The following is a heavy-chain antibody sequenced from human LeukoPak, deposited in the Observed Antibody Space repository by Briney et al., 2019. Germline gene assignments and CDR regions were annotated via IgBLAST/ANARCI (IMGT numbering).Heavy chain of an antibody. Sequence: GASVKVSCKASGGNFSSYVISWVRQAPGQGLEWMGGIIPIFGTANYAQKFQGRVMIIADESTSTAYMELSSLRSEDTAVYYCARERSPSGTTETDAFDIWGQGTMVTVSS. CDR3: ARERSPSGTTETDAFDI. CDR2: IIPIFGTA. CDR1: GGNFSSYV. D-gene: IGHD1-1*01. V-gene: IGHV1-69*13. J-gene: IGHJ3*02.